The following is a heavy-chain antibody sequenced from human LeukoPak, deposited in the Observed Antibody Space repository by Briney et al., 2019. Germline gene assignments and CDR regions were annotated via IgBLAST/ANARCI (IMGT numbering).Heavy chain of an antibody. D-gene: IGHD4-11*01. CDR1: GFTFSSYG. V-gene: IGHV3-30*02. Sequence: GGSLRLSCAASGFTFSSYGMHWVRQAPGKGLEWVAVIWYGGSNKYYADSVKGRFTISRDNSKNTLYLQMNSLRAEDTAVNYCAKEDYSSSFDYWGQGTLVTVSS. CDR3: AKEDYSSSFDY. J-gene: IGHJ4*02. CDR2: IWYGGSNK.